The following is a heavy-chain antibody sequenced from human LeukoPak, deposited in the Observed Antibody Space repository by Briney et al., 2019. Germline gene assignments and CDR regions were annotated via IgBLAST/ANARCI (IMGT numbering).Heavy chain of an antibody. J-gene: IGHJ4*02. CDR2: IYSGGTT. CDR1: GFTFSSYA. Sequence: GGSLRLSCAASGFTFSSYAMSWVRQAPGKGLEWVSVIYSGGTTYYADSVKGRFTISRDNSKNTLYLQMNSLRAEDTAVYYCAREGDYYDSSGYYSWGQGTLVTVSS. D-gene: IGHD3-22*01. CDR3: AREGDYYDSSGYYS. V-gene: IGHV3-66*02.